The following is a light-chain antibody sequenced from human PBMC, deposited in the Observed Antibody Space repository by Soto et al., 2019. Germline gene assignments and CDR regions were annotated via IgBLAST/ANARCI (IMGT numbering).Light chain of an antibody. CDR3: SSYTSSITYV. CDR1: SSDVGDYNY. Sequence: QSALTQPASVSGSPGQSITISCTGSSSDVGDYNYVSWYQQHPGNAPKLMIYEVNNRPSGVSNRFSGSKSGDTASLTISGLQAEDEADYFCSSYTSSITYVFGTGTKLTVL. V-gene: IGLV2-14*01. CDR2: EVN. J-gene: IGLJ1*01.